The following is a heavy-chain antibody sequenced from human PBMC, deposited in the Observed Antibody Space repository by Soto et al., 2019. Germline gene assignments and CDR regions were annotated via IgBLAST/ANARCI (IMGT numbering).Heavy chain of an antibody. J-gene: IGHJ6*02. Sequence: GGSLGLSCAASGFTFSSYAMSWVRQAPGKGLEWVSAISGSGGSTYYADSVKGRFNISRDNSKNTLYLQMNSLRAEDTAVYYCAKDLNSGYSSSWYLYYYGMDVWGQGTTVTVSS. CDR3: AKDLNSGYSSSWYLYYYGMDV. V-gene: IGHV3-23*01. CDR2: ISGSGGST. CDR1: GFTFSSYA. D-gene: IGHD6-13*01.